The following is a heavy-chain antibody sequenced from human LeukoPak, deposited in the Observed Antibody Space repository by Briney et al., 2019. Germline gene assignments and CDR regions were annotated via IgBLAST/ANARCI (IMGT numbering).Heavy chain of an antibody. V-gene: IGHV4-30-2*01. J-gene: IGHJ5*02. D-gene: IGHD4-11*01. CDR1: GGSISNVGYS. CDR2: IYHSGST. CDR3: ARGFDYSDYGNDNWFDP. Sequence: SETLSLTCAVSGGSISNVGYSWNWIRQPPGKGLEWIGYIYHSGSTFYNPSLKSRVTISLDRSKNQFSLKLNSVTAADTAVYYCARGFDYSDYGNDNWFDPWGQGTPVSVSS.